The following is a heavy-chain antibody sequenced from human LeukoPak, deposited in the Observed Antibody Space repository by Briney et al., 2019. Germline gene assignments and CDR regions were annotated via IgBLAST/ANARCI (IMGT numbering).Heavy chain of an antibody. CDR1: GYSISSGYY. Sequence: SETLSLTCTVSGYSISSGYYWGWIRQPPGKGLEWIGSIYHSGSTYYNPSLKSRVTISVDTSKNQFSLKLSSVTAADTAVYYCARDHGNYYYYMDVWGKGTTVTVSS. CDR2: IYHSGST. J-gene: IGHJ6*03. CDR3: ARDHGNYYYYMDV. V-gene: IGHV4-38-2*02.